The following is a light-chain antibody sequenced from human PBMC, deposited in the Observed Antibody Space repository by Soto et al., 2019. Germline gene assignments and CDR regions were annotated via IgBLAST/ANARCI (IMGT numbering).Light chain of an antibody. CDR1: RDIGHS. CDR3: QNYDNAPLT. CDR2: DAS. J-gene: IGKJ4*01. Sequence: DLRMTQSPPSLSASVGDRVTVTCRASRDIGHSLAWYQHRPGKSPRLLVYDASTLQSEVPARFSGSGSGTQFTLAISSLRPEDVATYYCQNYDNAPLTFGGGTKV. V-gene: IGKV1-27*01.